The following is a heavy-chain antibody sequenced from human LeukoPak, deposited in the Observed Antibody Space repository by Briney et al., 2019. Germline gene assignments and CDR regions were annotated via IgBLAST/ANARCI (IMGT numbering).Heavy chain of an antibody. CDR2: IYYSGST. J-gene: IGHJ6*02. V-gene: IGHV4-59*01. CDR1: GGSISSYY. CDR3: ARVGPNPTRYYYYGMDV. Sequence: KPSETLSLTCTVSGGSISSYYWSWIRQPPGKGLEWIGYIYYSGSTNYNPSLKSRVTISVDTSKNQFSLKLSSVTAADTAVYYCARVGPNPTRYYYYGMDVWGQGTTVTVSS.